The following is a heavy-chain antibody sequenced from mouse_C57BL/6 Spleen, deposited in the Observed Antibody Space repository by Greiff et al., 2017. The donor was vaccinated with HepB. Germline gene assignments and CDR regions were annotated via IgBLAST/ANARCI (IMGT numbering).Heavy chain of an antibody. Sequence: VQLQQSGAELVKPGASVKISCKASGYAFSSYWMNWVKQRPGKGLEWIGQIYPGDGDTNYNGKFKGKATLTADKSSSTAYMQLSSLTSEDSAVYFCARPPITTVVANRYFDVWGTGTTVTVSS. CDR3: ARPPITTVVANRYFDV. CDR2: IYPGDGDT. V-gene: IGHV1-80*01. CDR1: GYAFSSYW. D-gene: IGHD1-1*01. J-gene: IGHJ1*03.